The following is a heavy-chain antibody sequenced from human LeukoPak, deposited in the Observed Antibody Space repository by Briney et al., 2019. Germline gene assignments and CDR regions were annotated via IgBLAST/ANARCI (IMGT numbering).Heavy chain of an antibody. J-gene: IGHJ4*02. CDR2: IIPMFGTA. CDR1: GGTFNSYA. V-gene: IGHV1-69*05. D-gene: IGHD3-16*02. CDR3: ARPDKLRLGELSAFDH. Sequence: SVKVSRKASGGTFNSYAISWVRQAPGQGLEWMGGIIPMFGTANYAQKFQGRVTITTDESTSTAYLELSSLRSEDTAVYYCARPDKLRLGELSAFDHWGQGTLVTVSS.